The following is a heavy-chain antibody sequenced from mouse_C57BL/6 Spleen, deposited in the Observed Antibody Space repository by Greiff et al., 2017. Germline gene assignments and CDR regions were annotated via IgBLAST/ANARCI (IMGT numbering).Heavy chain of an antibody. CDR1: GYTFTSYW. CDR3: ARDRVYYFDY. D-gene: IGHD3-2*01. CDR2: IHPNSGST. V-gene: IGHV1-64*01. Sequence: QVQLQQPGAELVKPGASVKLSCKASGYTFTSYWMHWVKQRPGQGIEWIGMIHPNSGSTNYNEKFKSKATLTVDKSSSTAYMQLSSLTSEDSAVYYCARDRVYYFDYWGQGTTLTVSS. J-gene: IGHJ2*01.